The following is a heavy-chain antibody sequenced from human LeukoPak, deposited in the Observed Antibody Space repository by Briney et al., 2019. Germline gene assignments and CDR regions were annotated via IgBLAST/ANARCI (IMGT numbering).Heavy chain of an antibody. CDR2: IYYSGST. V-gene: IGHV4-59*01. CDR3: ARLIVGATGETNAFDI. Sequence: PSETLSLTCTVSGGSISSYYWSWIRQPPGKGLEWIGYIYYSGSTNYNPSLKSRVTISVDTSKNQFSLKLSSVTAADTAVYYCARLIVGATGETNAFDIWGQGTMVTVSS. J-gene: IGHJ3*02. D-gene: IGHD1-26*01. CDR1: GGSISSYY.